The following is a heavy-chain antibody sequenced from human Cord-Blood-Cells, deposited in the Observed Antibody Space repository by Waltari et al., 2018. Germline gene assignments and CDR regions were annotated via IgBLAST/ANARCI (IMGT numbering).Heavy chain of an antibody. CDR1: GGSFSGYY. CDR2: INHSGST. J-gene: IGHJ4*02. CDR3: ARVPASTVVTDY. D-gene: IGHD4-17*01. Sequence: LQQWGAGLLKPSETLSLTCAVYGGSFSGYYWSWIRQPPGKGLEWIGEINHSGSTNYNPSLKSRVTISVDTSKNQFSLKLSSVTAADTAVYYCARVPASTVVTDYWGQGTLVTVSS. V-gene: IGHV4-34*01.